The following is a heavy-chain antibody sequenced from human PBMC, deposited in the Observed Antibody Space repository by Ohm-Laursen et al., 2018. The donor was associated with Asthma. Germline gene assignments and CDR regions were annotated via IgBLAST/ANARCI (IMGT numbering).Heavy chain of an antibody. CDR2: IYYSGST. V-gene: IGHV4-39*01. J-gene: IGHJ6*02. D-gene: IGHD6-19*01. CDR1: GGAISSSSYY. CDR3: AGSLIAVAGTYYYGMDV. Sequence: GTLSLTCTVSGGAISSSSYYWGWIRQPPGKGLEWIGSIYYSGSTYYNPSLKSRVTISVDTSKNQFSLKLSSVTAADTAVYYCAGSLIAVAGTYYYGMDVWGQGTTVTVSS.